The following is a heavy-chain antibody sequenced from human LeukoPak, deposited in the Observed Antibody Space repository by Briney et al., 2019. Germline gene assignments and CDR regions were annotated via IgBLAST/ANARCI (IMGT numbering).Heavy chain of an antibody. Sequence: PSETLSLTRAVYGGSLSGDYWSWIRQSPGKGLEWIGEINHSGNTNYNPSLKSRATMSVDTSENQISLKLSSVTAADTAVYYCARGFGNVRGVTWGQGTLVTVSS. CDR1: GGSLSGDY. CDR3: ARGFGNVRGVT. V-gene: IGHV4-34*01. CDR2: INHSGNT. D-gene: IGHD3-10*01. J-gene: IGHJ5*02.